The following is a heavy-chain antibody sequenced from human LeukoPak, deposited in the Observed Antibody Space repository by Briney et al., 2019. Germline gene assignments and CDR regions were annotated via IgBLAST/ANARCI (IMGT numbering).Heavy chain of an antibody. CDR2: ISSSATTI. CDR3: ARDHISSWNYFDY. D-gene: IGHD6-13*01. J-gene: IGHJ4*02. V-gene: IGHV3-11*04. Sequence: GGSLRLSCAASGFTFSDYYMNWIRQAPGKGLEWASYISSSATTIYYADSVKGRFTISRDNAKKSLYLQMNSLRAEDTAVYYCARDHISSWNYFDYWGPGTLVTVSS. CDR1: GFTFSDYY.